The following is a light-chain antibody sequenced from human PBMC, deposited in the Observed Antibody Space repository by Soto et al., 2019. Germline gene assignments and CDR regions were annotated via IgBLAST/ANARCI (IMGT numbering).Light chain of an antibody. CDR1: QSLSTW. J-gene: IGKJ1*01. V-gene: IGKV1-5*01. Sequence: IQGTQSPSTLSASVGDRVTISCRPSQSLSTWLAWYQQKPGKAPKLRIYDASSLESGVPSRLSGGGSGTEFIFTISSMQPADSATYYCQQYYRYWTFGQGTNVDI. CDR3: QQYYRYWT. CDR2: DAS.